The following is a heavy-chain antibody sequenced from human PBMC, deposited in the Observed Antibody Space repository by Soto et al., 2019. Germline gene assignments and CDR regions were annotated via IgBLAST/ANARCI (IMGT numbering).Heavy chain of an antibody. CDR3: ASRYCINGVCYFDY. Sequence: PSETLSLTCTVSGGSISSYYWSWIRQPPGKGLEWIGYIYYSGSTNYNPSLKSRVTISVDTSKNQFSLKLSSVTAADTAMYYCASRYCINGVCYFDYSGQGALVTVSS. CDR1: GGSISSYY. V-gene: IGHV4-59*01. CDR2: IYYSGST. D-gene: IGHD2-8*01. J-gene: IGHJ4*02.